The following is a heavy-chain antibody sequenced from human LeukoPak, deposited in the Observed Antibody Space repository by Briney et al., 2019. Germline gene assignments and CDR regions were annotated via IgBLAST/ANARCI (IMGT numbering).Heavy chain of an antibody. CDR3: ARVRVDYFDY. D-gene: IGHD3-3*01. CDR1: GGSISSYY. CDR2: IYYSGST. V-gene: IGHV4-59*01. Sequence: PSETLSLTCTVSGGSISSYYWSWIRQPPGKGLGWIGYIYYSGSTNYNPSLKSRVTISVDTSKNQFSLKLSSVTAADTAVYYCARVRVDYFDYWGQGTLVTVSS. J-gene: IGHJ4*02.